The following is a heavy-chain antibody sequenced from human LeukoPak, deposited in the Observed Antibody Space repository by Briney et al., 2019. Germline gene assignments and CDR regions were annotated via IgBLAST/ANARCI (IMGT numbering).Heavy chain of an antibody. CDR2: ISSSSSYI. CDR3: ARGGGDCYALTCAFDI. J-gene: IGHJ3*02. Sequence: PGGSLRLSCAASGFTFSSYSMNWVRQAPGKGLEWVSSISSSSSYIYYADSVKGRFTISRDNAKNSLYLQMNSLRAEDTAVYYCARGGGDCYALTCAFDIWGQGTMVTVSS. D-gene: IGHD2-21*02. V-gene: IGHV3-21*01. CDR1: GFTFSSYS.